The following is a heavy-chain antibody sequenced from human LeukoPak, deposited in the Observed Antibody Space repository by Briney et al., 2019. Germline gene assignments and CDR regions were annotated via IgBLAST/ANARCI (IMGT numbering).Heavy chain of an antibody. D-gene: IGHD3-10*01. J-gene: IGHJ4*02. V-gene: IGHV3-48*03. CDR1: GFTFSNYK. CDR3: ARYFGYF. Sequence: GGSLRLSCAASGFTFSNYKMNWVRQAPGKGLEWVSYISSSGSIIYYSDSVKGRFTISRDNAKNSLYLQMNSLRAEDTAVYCCARYFGYFWGQGTLVTVSS. CDR2: ISSSGSII.